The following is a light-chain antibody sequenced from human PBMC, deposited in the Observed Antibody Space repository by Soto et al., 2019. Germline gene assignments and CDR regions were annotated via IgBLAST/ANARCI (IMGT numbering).Light chain of an antibody. CDR1: QSVSSSY. Sequence: EIVLTQSPGTLSWSPGERATLSCRASQSVSSSYLACYQQKRGQAPRLLIYGASSRATGIPDRFSGSGSGTDFTLTISRLEPEDFAVYYCQQYGSSPFTFGPGTKVDIK. J-gene: IGKJ3*01. CDR3: QQYGSSPFT. CDR2: GAS. V-gene: IGKV3-20*01.